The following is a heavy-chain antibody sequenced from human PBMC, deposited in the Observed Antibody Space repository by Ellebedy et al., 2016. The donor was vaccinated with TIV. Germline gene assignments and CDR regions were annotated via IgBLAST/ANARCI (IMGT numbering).Heavy chain of an antibody. CDR2: ITGSGDRT. D-gene: IGHD1-7*01. J-gene: IGHJ1*01. CDR3: AKDSGKYGWNSEH. V-gene: IGHV3-23*01. CDR1: GFTFDNFA. Sequence: PGGSLRLSCATSGFTFDNFAMRWFRQAPGKGLELVSAITGSGDRTFYADSVKGRFTVSRDTSKNTLYLQMNSLRAEDTAIYYCAKDSGKYGWNSEHWGQGTQVTVSS.